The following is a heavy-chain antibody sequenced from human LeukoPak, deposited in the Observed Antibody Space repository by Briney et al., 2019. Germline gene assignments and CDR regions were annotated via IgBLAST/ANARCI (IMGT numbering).Heavy chain of an antibody. Sequence: SETLSLTCTVSGGSISSYYWSWIRQPPGKGLEWIGYIYYSGSTNYNPSLKSRVTISVDTSKNQFSLKLSSVTAADTAVYYCAASHYSSSWQSQVFDYWGQGTLVTVSS. V-gene: IGHV4-59*01. D-gene: IGHD6-13*01. CDR1: GGSISSYY. CDR2: IYYSGST. CDR3: AASHYSSSWQSQVFDY. J-gene: IGHJ4*02.